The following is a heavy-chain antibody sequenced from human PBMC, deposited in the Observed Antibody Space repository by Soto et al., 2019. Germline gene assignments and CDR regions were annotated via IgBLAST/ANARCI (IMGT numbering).Heavy chain of an antibody. CDR1: GFTFSSYW. J-gene: IGHJ4*02. CDR2: INSEGTGT. CDR3: VRDNESSRNNSDF. V-gene: IGHV3-74*01. Sequence: GGSLRLACAASGFTFSSYWMHWVRQVPGKGLVWVSRINSEGTGTIYADSVKGRFTISRDNAKNTLYLQMNSLRAEDTAVYYCVRDNESSRNNSDFCGQGTPVTVSS. D-gene: IGHD2-2*01.